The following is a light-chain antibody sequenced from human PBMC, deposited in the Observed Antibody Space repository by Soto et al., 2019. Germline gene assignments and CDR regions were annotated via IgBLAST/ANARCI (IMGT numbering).Light chain of an antibody. CDR3: CSYAGSSTFV. CDR2: EGS. J-gene: IGLJ1*01. Sequence: QSALTQPASVSGSPGQSITISCTGTSSDVWSYNLVPWYQQHPGKAPKVMIYEGSKRPSGVSNRFSGSKSGNTASLTISGLQAEDEADYYCCSYAGSSTFVFGTGTKVTVL. CDR1: SSDVWSYNL. V-gene: IGLV2-23*01.